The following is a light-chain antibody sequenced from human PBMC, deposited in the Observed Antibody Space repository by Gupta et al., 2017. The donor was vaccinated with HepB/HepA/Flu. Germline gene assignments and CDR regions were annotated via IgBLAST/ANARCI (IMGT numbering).Light chain of an antibody. J-gene: IGLJ2*01. CDR1: STDIGAYNL. CDR2: EVT. Sequence: QSVLTQPAPVSGSRGQSIPMSCTGTSTDIGAYNLVSWYQQLLGKAPTLIIYEVTKRPSGVSDRFSGSKSGNTASLTISGLQAQDEAQYYCCSYAGNSGLTFGGGTRLTVL. CDR3: CSYAGNSGLT. V-gene: IGLV2-23*02.